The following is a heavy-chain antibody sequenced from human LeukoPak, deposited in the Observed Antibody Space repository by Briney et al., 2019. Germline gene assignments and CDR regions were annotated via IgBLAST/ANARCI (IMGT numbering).Heavy chain of an antibody. V-gene: IGHV3-21*01. Sequence: PGGSLRLSCAASGFTFSSYGMTWVRQAPGKGLEWVSSITGDCNYIHYADSVKGRFTISRDNAQKSLYLQMNSLRAEDTAVYYCARVGYSSGWYFDYWGQGTLVTVSS. CDR3: ARVGYSSGWYFDY. CDR1: GFTFSSYG. D-gene: IGHD6-19*01. CDR2: ITGDCNYI. J-gene: IGHJ4*02.